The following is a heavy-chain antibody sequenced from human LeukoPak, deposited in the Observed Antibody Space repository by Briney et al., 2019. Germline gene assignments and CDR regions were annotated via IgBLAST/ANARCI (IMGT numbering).Heavy chain of an antibody. Sequence: SETLSLTCTVSGGSISSSSYYWGWIRQPPGKGLEWFGYIYYSGSTYYNPSLKSRVTMSVDTSKNQFSLKLSSVTAADTAVYYCARAAAAGNNYYYYYMDVWGKGTTVTVSS. CDR1: GGSISSSSYY. J-gene: IGHJ6*03. CDR2: IYYSGST. D-gene: IGHD6-13*01. CDR3: ARAAAAGNNYYYYYMDV. V-gene: IGHV4-39*07.